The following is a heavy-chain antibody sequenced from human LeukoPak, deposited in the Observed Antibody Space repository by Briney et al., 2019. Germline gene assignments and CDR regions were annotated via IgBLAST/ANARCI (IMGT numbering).Heavy chain of an antibody. CDR1: GYTFTSYA. D-gene: IGHD5-18*01. V-gene: IGHV1-69*06. CDR2: IIPIFGTA. J-gene: IGHJ6*03. Sequence: ASVKVSCKASGYTFTSYAISWVRQAPGQGLEWMGGIIPIFGTANYAQKFQGRVTITADKSTSTAYMELSSLRSEDTAVYYCARVNGYSYASYYYYYMDVWGKGTTVTVSS. CDR3: ARVNGYSYASYYYYYMDV.